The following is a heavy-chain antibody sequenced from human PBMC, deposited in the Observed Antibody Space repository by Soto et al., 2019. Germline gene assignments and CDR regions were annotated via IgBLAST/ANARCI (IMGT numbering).Heavy chain of an antibody. Sequence: GGSLRLSCAASGFTFSSYAMSWVRQAPGKGLEWVSAISGSGGSTYYADSVKGRFTISRDNSKNTLYLQMNSLRAEDTAVYYCAKSLIYYDSSGYYFGGQGTLVTVSS. CDR3: AKSLIYYDSSGYYF. D-gene: IGHD3-22*01. J-gene: IGHJ4*02. V-gene: IGHV3-23*01. CDR1: GFTFSSYA. CDR2: ISGSGGST.